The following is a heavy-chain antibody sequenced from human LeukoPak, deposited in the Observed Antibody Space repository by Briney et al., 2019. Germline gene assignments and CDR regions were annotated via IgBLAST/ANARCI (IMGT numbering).Heavy chain of an antibody. J-gene: IGHJ5*02. CDR1: GYTFTSYG. V-gene: IGHV1-18*01. CDR2: ISAYNGNT. CDR3: AREGLSKVPAARGPWFDP. Sequence: ASVKVSCKASGYTFTSYGISWVRQAPGQGLEWMGWISAYNGNTNYAQKLQCRVTMTTDTSTSTAYMELRSLRSDDTAVYYCAREGLSKVPAARGPWFDPWGQGTLVTVSS. D-gene: IGHD2-2*01.